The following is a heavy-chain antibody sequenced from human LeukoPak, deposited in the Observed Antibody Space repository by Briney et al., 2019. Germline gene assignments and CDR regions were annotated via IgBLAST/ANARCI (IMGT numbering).Heavy chain of an antibody. J-gene: IGHJ4*02. CDR2: ISSSGSTI. CDR1: GFTLSDYY. D-gene: IGHD5-18*01. V-gene: IGHV3-11*01. Sequence: AGGSLRLSCAASGFTLSDYYMSWIRQAPGKGLEWVSYISSSGSTIYYADSVKGRFTISRDNAKNSLYLQMNSLRAEDTAVYYCAREGTAMVDFDYWGQGTLVTVSS. CDR3: AREGTAMVDFDY.